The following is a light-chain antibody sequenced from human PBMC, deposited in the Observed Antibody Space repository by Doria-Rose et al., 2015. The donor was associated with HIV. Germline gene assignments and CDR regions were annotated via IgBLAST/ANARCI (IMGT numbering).Light chain of an antibody. Sequence: TQAPRALSVSLGERATLSCRASQSFSSTYLAWYQQKPGQAPSLLIYDGSTRATGIPDRFSASGSGTDFTLTINRLEPEDFALYYCHQYGTSWTFGQGTKVEI. V-gene: IGKV3-20*01. CDR3: HQYGTSWT. CDR1: QSFSSTY. CDR2: DGS. J-gene: IGKJ1*01.